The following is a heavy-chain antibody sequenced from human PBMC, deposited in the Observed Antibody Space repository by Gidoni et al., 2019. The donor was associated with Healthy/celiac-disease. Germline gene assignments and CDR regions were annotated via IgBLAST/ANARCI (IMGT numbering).Heavy chain of an antibody. CDR1: GYSFTSYW. CDR2: ISPVDSDT. CDR3: AGTYYYGSDYNDAFDI. Sequence: EVPLVQSGAEVKQPGESLKISCKGSGYSFTSYWIGWGRQMPGKGLGWMGIISPVDSDTRYSPSFQGQVTISADKSISTAYLQWSSLKASDTAMYYCAGTYYYGSDYNDAFDIWGQGTMVTVSS. V-gene: IGHV5-51*01. D-gene: IGHD3-10*01. J-gene: IGHJ3*02.